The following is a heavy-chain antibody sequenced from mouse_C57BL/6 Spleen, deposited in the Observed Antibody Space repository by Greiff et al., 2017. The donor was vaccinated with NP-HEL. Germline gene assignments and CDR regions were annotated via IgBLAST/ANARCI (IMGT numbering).Heavy chain of an antibody. J-gene: IGHJ4*01. V-gene: IGHV5-9-1*02. CDR1: GFTFSSYA. CDR2: ISSGGDYI. Sequence: EVQLVESGEGLVKPGGSLKLSCAASGFTFSSYAMSWVRQTPEKRLEWVAYISSGGDYIYYADTVKGRFTISRDNARNTLYLQMSSLKSEDTAMYYCTRDSGTDYAMDYWGQGTSVTVSS. CDR3: TRDSGTDYAMDY. D-gene: IGHD4-1*01.